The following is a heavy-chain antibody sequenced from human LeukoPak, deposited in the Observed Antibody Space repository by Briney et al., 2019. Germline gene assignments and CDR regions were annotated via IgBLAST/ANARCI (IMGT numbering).Heavy chain of an antibody. D-gene: IGHD5-12*01. V-gene: IGHV3-23*01. CDR3: AKTPTRESSPFDY. J-gene: IGHJ4*02. Sequence: GGSLRLSCAASGFTFSSYNINWVRQAPGKGLEWVSAISGSGGSTYYADSVKGRSTISRDNSKNTLYLQMNSLRAEDTAVYYCAKTPTRESSPFDYWGQGTLVTVSS. CDR2: ISGSGGST. CDR1: GFTFSSYN.